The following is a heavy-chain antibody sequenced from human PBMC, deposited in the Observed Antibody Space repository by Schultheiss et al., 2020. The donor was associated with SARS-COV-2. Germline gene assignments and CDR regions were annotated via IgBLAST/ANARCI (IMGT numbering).Heavy chain of an antibody. CDR3: ARVSYDTLTGYMDV. Sequence: SQTLSLTCTVSGGSISSSSYYWGWIRQPPGKGLEWIGSIYYSGSTYYNPSLKSRVTISVDTSKNQFSMKLSSVTAADTAVYYCARVSYDTLTGYMDVWGKVTTVTVSS. CDR2: IYYSGST. D-gene: IGHD3-3*01. J-gene: IGHJ6*03. V-gene: IGHV4-39*07. CDR1: GGSISSSSYY.